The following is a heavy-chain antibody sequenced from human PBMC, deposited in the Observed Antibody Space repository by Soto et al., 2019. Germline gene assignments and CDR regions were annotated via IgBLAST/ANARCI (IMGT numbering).Heavy chain of an antibody. V-gene: IGHV1-46*01. CDR3: AREENCSDGICYSEYFKR. J-gene: IGHJ1*01. D-gene: IGHD2-15*01. CDR2: VNPSGGST. Sequence: ASVKVSCKASGYIFTAYSMHWVRQAPGQGLEWMGVVNPSGGSTNYAQKFQGRITMTRDTSTSTVYMDLSSLTSEDTAVYYCAREENCSDGICYSEYFKRWPQG. CDR1: GYIFTAYS.